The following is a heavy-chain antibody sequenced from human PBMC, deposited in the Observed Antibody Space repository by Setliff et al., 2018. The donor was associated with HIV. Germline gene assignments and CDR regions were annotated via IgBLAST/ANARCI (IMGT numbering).Heavy chain of an antibody. CDR2: TNNDGSIT. J-gene: IGHJ4*02. CDR1: GFTLSDHW. V-gene: IGHV3-74*01. D-gene: IGHD1-7*01. CDR3: VKWNYPNS. Sequence: PGGSLRLCCAASGFTLSDHWMHWVRQVPGKGLVWVSRTNNDGSITDYADFVKGRFTMSRDSAKNTLYLQMNSLRVEDTAVYYCVKWNYPNSWGQGTLVTVSS.